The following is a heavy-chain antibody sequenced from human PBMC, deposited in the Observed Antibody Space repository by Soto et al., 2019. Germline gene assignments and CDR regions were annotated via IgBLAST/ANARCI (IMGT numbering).Heavy chain of an antibody. Sequence: QEQLVESGGGVVQPGTSLRLSCAVPGGIFHGYGMHWVRQAPGKGLEWVAIIRFDGSNEEYADSVKGRFTISRENSKNTLYLQKNTLGTADTAVYYCARDGIGGNVFRGYLDYWGRGTVVTVSS. CDR2: IRFDGSNE. CDR1: GGIFHGYG. CDR3: ARDGIGGNVFRGYLDY. J-gene: IGHJ4*02. V-gene: IGHV3-33*01. D-gene: IGHD2-15*01.